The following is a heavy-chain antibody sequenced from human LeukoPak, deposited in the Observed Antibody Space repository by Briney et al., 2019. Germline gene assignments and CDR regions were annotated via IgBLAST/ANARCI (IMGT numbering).Heavy chain of an antibody. D-gene: IGHD3-10*01. CDR1: GFTFSSYW. J-gene: IGHJ4*02. V-gene: IGHV3-7*01. CDR2: IKQDGSEK. CDR3: ARTETLWFGELFPDY. Sequence: PGGSLRLSCAASGFTFSSYWMSWVRQAPGKGLEWVANIKQDGSEKYYVDSVKGRFTISRDNAKNSLYLQMSSLRAEDTAVYYCARTETLWFGELFPDYWGQGTLVTVSS.